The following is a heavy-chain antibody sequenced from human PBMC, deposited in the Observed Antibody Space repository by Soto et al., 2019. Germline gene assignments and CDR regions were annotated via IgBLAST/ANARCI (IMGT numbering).Heavy chain of an antibody. V-gene: IGHV4-59*01. CDR3: ARVSHRRGQPYGYYYGMDV. Sequence: SETLSLTCTVSGGSISSYYWSWIRQPPGKGPEWIGYIYYSGSTNYNPSLKSRVTISVDTSKNQFSLKLSSVTAADTAVYYCARVSHRRGQPYGYYYGMDVWGQGTTVTVSS. CDR2: IYYSGST. D-gene: IGHD2-2*01. J-gene: IGHJ6*02. CDR1: GGSISSYY.